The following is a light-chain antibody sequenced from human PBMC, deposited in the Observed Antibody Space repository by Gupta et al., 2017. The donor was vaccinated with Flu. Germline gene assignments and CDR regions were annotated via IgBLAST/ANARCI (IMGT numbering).Light chain of an antibody. Sequence: RDTLSCRASQTIGSGYLAWCQQKPGLVPRLRIYGAASRAPGIPDRITGSGCGSDLSLTISGLEPEEYAVYFCQQYGTSPPFTFGQGTKLEIK. V-gene: IGKV3-20*01. J-gene: IGKJ2*01. CDR1: QTIGSGY. CDR2: GAA. CDR3: QQYGTSPPFT.